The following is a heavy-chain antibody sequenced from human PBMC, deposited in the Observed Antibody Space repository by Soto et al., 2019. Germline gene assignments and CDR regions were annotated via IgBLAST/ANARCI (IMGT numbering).Heavy chain of an antibody. CDR2: ISAYNGNT. CDR3: ARRYCSSTSCYRGNYYYYMDV. J-gene: IGHJ6*03. V-gene: IGHV1-18*01. Sequence: QVQLVQSGAEVKKPGASVKVSCKASGYTFTSYGIIWVRQAPGQGLEWMGSISAYNGNTNYAQKLQGRVPMTTDTPTRTAYMELRSLRSDDTAVYYCARRYCSSTSCYRGNYYYYMDVWGKGTTVTVSS. D-gene: IGHD2-2*01. CDR1: GYTFTSYG.